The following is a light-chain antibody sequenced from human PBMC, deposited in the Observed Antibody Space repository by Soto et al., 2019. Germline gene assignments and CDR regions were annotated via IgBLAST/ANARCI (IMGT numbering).Light chain of an antibody. CDR3: QQYTDSRT. J-gene: IGKJ1*01. CDR1: QSISSSY. Sequence: ETVMTQSPATLSVPPGERATLSCRASQSISSSYLAWYQQKPGQAPRLLVYGVSSRASDVPDRFSGSGSGTDFTLTISSLEPEDSAVYYCQQYTDSRTFGQGTKVDIK. CDR2: GVS. V-gene: IGKV3-20*01.